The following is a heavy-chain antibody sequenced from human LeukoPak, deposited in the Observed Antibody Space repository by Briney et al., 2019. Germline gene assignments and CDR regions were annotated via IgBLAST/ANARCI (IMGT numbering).Heavy chain of an antibody. CDR3: AKSGGYGLIDY. V-gene: IGHV4-39*01. Sequence: SETLSLTCAVSGASISGSNYYWGWIRQPPGKGLEWIGNIYSSGSTYYNASLQSRVTISIDTSKNQFSLRLNSVTAADTAMCYCAKSGGYGLIDYWGQGTRVTVSS. CDR1: GASISGSNYY. D-gene: IGHD1-26*01. J-gene: IGHJ4*02. CDR2: IYSSGST.